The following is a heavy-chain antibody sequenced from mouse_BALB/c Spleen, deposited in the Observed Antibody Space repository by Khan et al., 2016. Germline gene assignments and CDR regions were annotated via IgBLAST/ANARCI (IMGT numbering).Heavy chain of an antibody. Sequence: DLVKPGASVKRSCKASGYTFTSYWINWIKQRPGQGLEWIGRIATGSGRNYNNEMFKGKEKLTVDTSSSTANIQISSRSSEDYAAAFCASDNRDYGYYFDYWGHGTTLTVSS. CDR1: GYTFTSYW. CDR2: IATGSGRN. CDR3: ASDNRDYGYYFDY. V-gene: IGHV1S41*01. J-gene: IGHJ2*01. D-gene: IGHD4-1*02.